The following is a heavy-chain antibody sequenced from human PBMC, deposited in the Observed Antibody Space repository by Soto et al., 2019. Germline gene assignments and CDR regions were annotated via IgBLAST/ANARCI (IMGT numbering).Heavy chain of an antibody. CDR2: ISSSGTGI. CDR3: ARAYSDAFDI. Sequence: GVSLRLSCAASGFKFSDYYMIWIRQAPGKGLEWVAYISSSGTGIYYPDSVKGRFTISRDNAKNSLYLQMSSLRAEDTAVYYCARAYSDAFDIWGQGTMVTVSS. D-gene: IGHD2-15*01. CDR1: GFKFSDYY. V-gene: IGHV3-11*01. J-gene: IGHJ3*02.